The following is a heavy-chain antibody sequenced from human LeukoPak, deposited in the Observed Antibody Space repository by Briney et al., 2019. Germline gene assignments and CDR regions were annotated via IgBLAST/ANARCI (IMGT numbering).Heavy chain of an antibody. J-gene: IGHJ4*02. CDR1: GDSVSSNSAA. CDR3: ARDPSFRVAPGVYFDY. CDR2: TYYRSKWYN. V-gene: IGHV6-1*01. Sequence: SQTLSLTCAISGDSVSSNSAAWNWIRQSPSRGLEWLGRTYYRSKWYNDYAVSVKSRITINPDTSKNQFSLQLNSVTPEDTAVYYCARDPSFRVAPGVYFDYWGQGTLVTVSS. D-gene: IGHD3-16*01.